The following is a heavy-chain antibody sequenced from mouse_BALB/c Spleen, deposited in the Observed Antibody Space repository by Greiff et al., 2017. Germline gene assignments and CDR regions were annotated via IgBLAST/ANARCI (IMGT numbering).Heavy chain of an antibody. J-gene: IGHJ4*01. V-gene: IGHV1-67*01. CDR3: ATPYGNYYAMDD. CDR2: ISTYYGNT. Sequence: QVQLQESGPELVRPGVSVKISCKGSGYTFTDYAMHWVKQSHAKSLEWIGVISTYYGNTNYNQKFKGQATMTVDNSSSTAYMELARLTSEDSAIYYCATPYGNYYAMDDWGQGTSVTVSS. CDR1: GYTFTDYA. D-gene: IGHD2-1*01.